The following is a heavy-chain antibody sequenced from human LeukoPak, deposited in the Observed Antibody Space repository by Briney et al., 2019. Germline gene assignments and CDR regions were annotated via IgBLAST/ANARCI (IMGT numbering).Heavy chain of an antibody. D-gene: IGHD1-7*01. J-gene: IGHJ4*02. Sequence: GGSLRLSCAASGFTVSSNYMSWVRQAPGKGLEWVSVIYSGGSTYYADSVKGRFTISRDNSKNTLYLQMNSLRAEDTAVYYCASESRTGTTPPFDYWGQGTPVTVSS. CDR2: IYSGGST. CDR3: ASESRTGTTPPFDY. V-gene: IGHV3-53*01. CDR1: GFTVSSNY.